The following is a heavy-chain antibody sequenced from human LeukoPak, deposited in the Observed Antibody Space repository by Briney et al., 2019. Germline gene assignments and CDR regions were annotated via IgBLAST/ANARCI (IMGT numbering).Heavy chain of an antibody. CDR2: IYYSGST. J-gene: IGHJ6*03. Sequence: SETLSLTCTVSGGSISSSSYYWGWIRQPPGKGLEWIGSIYYSGSTYYNPSLKSRVTISVDTSKNQFSLKLSSVTAADTAVYYCARQGIDYGWCMDVWGKGTTVTVSS. CDR1: GGSISSSSYY. CDR3: ARQGIDYGWCMDV. D-gene: IGHD3-16*01. V-gene: IGHV4-39*01.